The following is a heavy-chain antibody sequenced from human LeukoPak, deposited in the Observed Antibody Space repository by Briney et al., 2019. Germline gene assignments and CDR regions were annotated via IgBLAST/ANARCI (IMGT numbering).Heavy chain of an antibody. V-gene: IGHV3-30*02. CDR3: AKDLMRDRWFGES. J-gene: IGHJ5*02. CDR2: IRFDGNDK. Sequence: GGSLRLSCAASGFTFSTYVMTWVRQAPGKGLEWVAFIRFDGNDKFYAGSVKGRFTISRDTSRSTLYLQMNRLRLEDTAIYYCAKDLMRDRWFGESWGQGTLVTVSS. CDR1: GFTFSTYV. D-gene: IGHD3-10*01.